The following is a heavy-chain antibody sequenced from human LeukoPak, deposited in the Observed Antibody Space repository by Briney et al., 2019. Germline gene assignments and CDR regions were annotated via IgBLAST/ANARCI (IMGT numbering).Heavy chain of an antibody. V-gene: IGHV3-33*01. D-gene: IGHD2-2*01. CDR3: ARDQGSSLNYYGMDV. Sequence: GRSLRLSCAASGFTFSSYGMHWVRQAPGKGLEWVAVIWYDGSNKYYADSVKGRFTISRDNSKNTLYLQMNSLRAEDTAVYYCARDQGSSLNYYGMDVWGQGTMVTVSS. CDR2: IWYDGSNK. CDR1: GFTFSSYG. J-gene: IGHJ6*02.